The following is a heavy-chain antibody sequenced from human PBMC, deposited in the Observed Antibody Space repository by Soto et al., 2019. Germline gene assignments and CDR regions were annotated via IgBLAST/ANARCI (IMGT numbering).Heavy chain of an antibody. CDR1: GFAFGSYW. CDR3: ARDSGYGSGGSVNHYADY. CDR2: IKGDSSEK. V-gene: IGHV3-7*01. D-gene: IGHD3-10*01. J-gene: IGHJ4*01. Sequence: PGGSLRLSCAASGFAFGSYWMSWVRQAPGKGLEWLGTIKGDSSEKKYVASVRGRFTMSRDNAQNSLYLQMDSLRVEDTALYFCARDSGYGSGGSVNHYADYWGHGTLVTVSS.